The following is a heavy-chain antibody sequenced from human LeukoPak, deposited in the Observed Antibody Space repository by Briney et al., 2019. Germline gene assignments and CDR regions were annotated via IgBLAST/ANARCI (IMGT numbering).Heavy chain of an antibody. CDR2: IYYSGST. CDR3: ARGITFGGVIA. V-gene: IGHV4-59*01. Sequence: SETLSLTCTVSGGSISSYYWSWIRQPPGKGLEWIGYIYYSGSTNYNPSLKSRVTISVDTSKNQFSLKLSSVTAADTAVYYCARGITFGGVIAWGQGTLVTVSS. CDR1: GGSISSYY. J-gene: IGHJ5*02. D-gene: IGHD3-16*02.